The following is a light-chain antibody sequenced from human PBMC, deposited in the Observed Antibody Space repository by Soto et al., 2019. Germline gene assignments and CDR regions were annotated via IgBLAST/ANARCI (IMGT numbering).Light chain of an antibody. Sequence: EVVMTQSPLSLPVTLGQPASISCRSSQSLAYIDGNTYLSWFQQRPGQSPRRLIYKVSNRESGVPDRFSGSGSGTDFTLKISRSEAEDVGVYYCRQGPDWPPYTFGQGTKLEIK. J-gene: IGKJ2*01. CDR2: KVS. CDR3: RQGPDWPPYT. V-gene: IGKV2-30*01. CDR1: QSLAYIDGNTY.